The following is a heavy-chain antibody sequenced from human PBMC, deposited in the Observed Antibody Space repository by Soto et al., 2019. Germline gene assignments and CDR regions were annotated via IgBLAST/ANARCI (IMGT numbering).Heavy chain of an antibody. CDR1: GFSLSTYG. D-gene: IGHD1-1*01. V-gene: IGHV3-23*01. CDR3: AKWNGDGDH. Sequence: EVQLLESGGGLVQPGGSLRLSCTASGFSLSTYGVTWVRQAPGKGLEWVSGVSGGSGTTHYADSVKGRFTITTDNSENTAYLQMNSLRVEDTAVYYCAKWNGDGDHWGREPWSPS. J-gene: IGHJ4*02. CDR2: VSGGSGTT.